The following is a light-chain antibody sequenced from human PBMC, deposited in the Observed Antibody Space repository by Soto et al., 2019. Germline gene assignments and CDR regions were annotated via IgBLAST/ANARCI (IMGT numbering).Light chain of an antibody. V-gene: IGLV2-14*01. CDR2: EVH. J-gene: IGLJ3*02. CDR3: SSYTVDSQWV. Sequence: QSVLTQPASVSGSPGQSITISCTGASSDIGTYDYVSWYQQHPGKAPKLLIYEVHYRPSGISDRFSGSKSGNTASLTIFGLQPEDEADYYCSSYTVDSQWVFGGGTKVTVL. CDR1: SSDIGTYDY.